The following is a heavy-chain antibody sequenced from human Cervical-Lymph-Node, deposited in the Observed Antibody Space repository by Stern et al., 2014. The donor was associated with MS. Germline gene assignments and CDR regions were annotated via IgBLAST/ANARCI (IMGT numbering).Heavy chain of an antibody. V-gene: IGHV1-69*01. CDR3: ARDRDYDSSGYDRVDAFDI. J-gene: IGHJ3*02. Sequence: VQLVQSGAEVKKPGSSVKVSCKASGGTFSSYAISWVRQAHGQGLEWMGGIIPIFGTANYAQKFQGRVTITADESTSTAYMELSSLRSEDTAVYYCARDRDYDSSGYDRVDAFDIWGQGTMVTVSS. CDR1: GGTFSSYA. D-gene: IGHD3-22*01. CDR2: IIPIFGTA.